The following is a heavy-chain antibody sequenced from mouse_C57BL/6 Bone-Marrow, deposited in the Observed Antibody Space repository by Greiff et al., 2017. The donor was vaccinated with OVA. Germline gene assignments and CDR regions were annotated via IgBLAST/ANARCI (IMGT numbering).Heavy chain of an antibody. J-gene: IGHJ4*01. Sequence: VKLMESGPGLVQPSQSLSITCPVSGFSLTSYGVHWVRQSPGKGLEWLGVIWRGGSTDYNAAFMSRLSITKDNSKSQVFFKMNSLQADDTAIYYCAKNYYYGRGYYYAMDYWGQGTSVTVSS. CDR3: AKNYYYGRGYYYAMDY. CDR1: GFSLTSYG. D-gene: IGHD1-1*01. V-gene: IGHV2-5*01. CDR2: IWRGGST.